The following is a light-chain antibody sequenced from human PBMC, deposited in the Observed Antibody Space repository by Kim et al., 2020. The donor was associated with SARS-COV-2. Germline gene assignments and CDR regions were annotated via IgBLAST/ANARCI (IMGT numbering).Light chain of an antibody. V-gene: IGKV1-39*01. CDR1: QSISTY. CDR2: AAS. Sequence: ASVGDRVTITCRASQSISTYLNWYQQKPGKAPNVLIYAASSLQSGVPSRFNGSGSGTDFTLTISSLQPEDFATYYCQQTYSTLTWTFGQGTKLEI. CDR3: QQTYSTLTWT. J-gene: IGKJ1*01.